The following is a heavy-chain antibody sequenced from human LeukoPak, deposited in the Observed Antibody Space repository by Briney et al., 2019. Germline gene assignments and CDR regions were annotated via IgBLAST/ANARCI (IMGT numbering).Heavy chain of an antibody. Sequence: PSETLSLTCAVYGRSFSGYYWSWIRQPPGKGLEWIGEIIHSGSAKYNPSLKGRVTISVDTSKNQFSLKLSSVTAADTAVYYCARTPSEMVADYWGQGTLVTVSS. J-gene: IGHJ4*02. V-gene: IGHV4-34*12. CDR2: IIHSGSA. D-gene: IGHD5-24*01. CDR3: ARTPSEMVADY. CDR1: GRSFSGYY.